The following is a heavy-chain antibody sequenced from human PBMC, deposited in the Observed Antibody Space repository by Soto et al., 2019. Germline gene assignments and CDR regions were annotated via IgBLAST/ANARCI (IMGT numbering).Heavy chain of an antibody. CDR2: IGTAGDT. D-gene: IGHD3-3*01. J-gene: IGHJ6*02. CDR1: GFTFSSYD. V-gene: IGHV3-13*01. Sequence: GGSLRLSCAASGFTFSSYDMHWVRQATGKGLEWVSAIGTAGDTYYPGSVKGRFTISRENAKNSLYLQMNSLRAEDTAVYYCARASGVFSYGMDVWGQGTTVTVSS. CDR3: ARASGVFSYGMDV.